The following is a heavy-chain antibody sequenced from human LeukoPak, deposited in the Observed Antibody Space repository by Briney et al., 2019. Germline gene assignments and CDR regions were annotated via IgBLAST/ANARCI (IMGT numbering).Heavy chain of an antibody. V-gene: IGHV3-23*01. D-gene: IGHD3-3*01. CDR1: GFTFSIYA. CDR2: ISGSGGST. J-gene: IGHJ4*02. Sequence: GGSLRLSCAASGFTFSIYAMSWVRQAPGRGLEWVSAISGSGGSTYCADSVKGRFTISRDNSKNTLYLQMNSLRAEDTAVFYCAKGNMGNFWSGSIDYWGQGTLVTVSS. CDR3: AKGNMGNFWSGSIDY.